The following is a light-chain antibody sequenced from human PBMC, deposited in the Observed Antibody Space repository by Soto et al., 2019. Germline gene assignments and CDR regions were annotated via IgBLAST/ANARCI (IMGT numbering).Light chain of an antibody. V-gene: IGKV3-11*01. CDR2: DVS. Sequence: EIVLTQSPATLSLSPGERATLSCRASQSISSHLAWYQQKPGQAPRLLMYDVSNRATDIPARFSGSGSGTDCTLTISSLEPEDFAVYYCQQRPNWPLTFGGGTKVEIK. CDR3: QQRPNWPLT. J-gene: IGKJ4*01. CDR1: QSISSH.